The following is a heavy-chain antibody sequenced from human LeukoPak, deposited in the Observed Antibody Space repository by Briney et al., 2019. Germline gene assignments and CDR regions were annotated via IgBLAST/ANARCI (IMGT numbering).Heavy chain of an antibody. J-gene: IGHJ4*02. CDR3: ARYSSSTSFDY. CDR1: GGSISSYY. V-gene: IGHV4-59*01. D-gene: IGHD6-6*01. CDR2: IYYSGST. Sequence: SETLSLTCTVSGGSISSYYWSWIRQPPGKGLEWIGYIYYSGSTNYNPSLKSRVTISVDTSKNQFSLRLSSVTAADTAVYYCARYSSSTSFDYWGQGTLVTVSS.